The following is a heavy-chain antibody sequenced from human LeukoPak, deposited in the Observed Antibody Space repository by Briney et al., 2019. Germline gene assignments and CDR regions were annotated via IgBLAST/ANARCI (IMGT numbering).Heavy chain of an antibody. CDR1: GFTFSSYG. J-gene: IGHJ4*02. D-gene: IGHD6-19*01. CDR2: IWYDGSNK. Sequence: GGSLRLSCAASGFTFSSYGMHWVRQAPGKGLEWVAVIWYDGSNKYYADSVKGRFTISRDNSKDTLYLQMNSLRAEDTAVYYCARGLRIAVADPVDYWGQGTLVTVSS. V-gene: IGHV3-33*01. CDR3: ARGLRIAVADPVDY.